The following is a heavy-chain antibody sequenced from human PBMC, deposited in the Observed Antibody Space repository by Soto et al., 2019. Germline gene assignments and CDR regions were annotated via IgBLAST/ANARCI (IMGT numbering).Heavy chain of an antibody. J-gene: IGHJ4*02. Sequence: VGSLRLSCAASGFTFSSYSMNWVRQAPGKGLEWVSSISSSSSYIYYADSVKGRFTISRDDAKNSLYLQMNSLRAEDTAVYYCARDPGFWTHFDYWGQGTLVTVSS. CDR2: ISSSSSYI. D-gene: IGHD3-3*01. CDR1: GFTFSSYS. CDR3: ARDPGFWTHFDY. V-gene: IGHV3-21*01.